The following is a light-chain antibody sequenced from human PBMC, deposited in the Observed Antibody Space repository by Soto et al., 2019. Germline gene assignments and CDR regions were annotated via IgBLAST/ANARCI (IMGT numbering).Light chain of an antibody. J-gene: IGLJ1*01. CDR1: SSNIGAGYD. V-gene: IGLV1-40*01. Sequence: QSVLTQPPSVSGAPGQRVTMSCTGSSSNIGAGYDVHWYQQLPGTAPKLLIYGNTNRPSGVPDRFSGSKSGASASLAITGLQAEDEADYYCQAYDSSLNGFYVFGTGTQLTVL. CDR3: QAYDSSLNGFYV. CDR2: GNT.